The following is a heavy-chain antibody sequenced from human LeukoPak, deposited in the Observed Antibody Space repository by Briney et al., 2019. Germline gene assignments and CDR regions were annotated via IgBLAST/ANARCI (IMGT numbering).Heavy chain of an antibody. V-gene: IGHV3-21*01. CDR2: ISSSSSYI. J-gene: IGHJ5*02. CDR3: ARMVRGVIIGWFDP. Sequence: GGSLRLSCAASGFTLSSYSMNWVRQAPGKGLEWVSSISSSSSYIYYADSVKGRFTISRDNAKNSLYLQMNSLRAEDTAVYYCARMVRGVIIGWFDPWGQGTLVTVSS. D-gene: IGHD3-10*01. CDR1: GFTLSSYS.